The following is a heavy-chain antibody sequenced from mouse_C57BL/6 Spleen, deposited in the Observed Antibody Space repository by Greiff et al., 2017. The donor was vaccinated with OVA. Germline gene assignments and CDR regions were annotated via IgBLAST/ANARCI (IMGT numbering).Heavy chain of an antibody. V-gene: IGHV3-1*01. D-gene: IGHD1-1*01. CDR3: ARAGNLLRAMDY. CDR2: ISYSGST. J-gene: IGHJ4*01. CDR1: GYSITSGYD. Sequence: DVQLQESGPGMVKPSQSLSLTCTVTGYSITSGYDWHWIRHFPGNKLEWMGYISYSGSTNYNPSLKSRISITHDTSKNHFFLKLNSVTTEDTATYYCARAGNLLRAMDYWGQGTSVTVSS.